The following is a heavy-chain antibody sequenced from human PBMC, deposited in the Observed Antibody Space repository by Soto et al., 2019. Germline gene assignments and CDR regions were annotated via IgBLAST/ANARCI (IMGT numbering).Heavy chain of an antibody. CDR3: VREDWHRFDS. J-gene: IGHJ4*02. CDR2: ISGGASDK. D-gene: IGHD2-21*01. Sequence: PGGSLRLSCEASGFMFSPYWMSWVRQDPGKGLEWVATISGGASDKFYVDSVKGRFTISRDDAKNSVYLQLNSLRDEDTAVYYCVREDWHRFDSWGQGTLVTVSS. CDR1: GFMFSPYW. V-gene: IGHV3-7*01.